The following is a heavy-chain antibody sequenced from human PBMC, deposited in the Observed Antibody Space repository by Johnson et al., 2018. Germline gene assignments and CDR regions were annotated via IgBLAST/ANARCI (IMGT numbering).Heavy chain of an antibody. CDR1: GYTFTSYY. CDR3: ARVLIGGDI. V-gene: IGHV1-46*01. CDR2: INPSGGST. J-gene: IGHJ3*02. Sequence: QVQLVQSGAEVKKPGASVKVSCKASGYTFTSYYMHWVRQAPGRGLEWMGIINPSGGSTSYAQKFQGRVTMTRDTSTCTVYMELSSLRSGDTDVYYWARVLIGGDIWVQGTMVTVSS. D-gene: IGHD2/OR15-2a*01.